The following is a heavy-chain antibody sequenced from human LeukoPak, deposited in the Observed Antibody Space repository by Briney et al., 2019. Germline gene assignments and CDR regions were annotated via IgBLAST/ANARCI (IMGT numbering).Heavy chain of an antibody. CDR1: GFTFDDYA. D-gene: IGHD6-19*01. J-gene: IGHJ4*02. V-gene: IGHV3-9*01. Sequence: PGRSLRLSCAASGFTFDDYAMHWVRQAPGKGLEWVSGISWNSGSIGYADSVKGRFTISRDNAKNSLYLQMNSLRAEDTAVYYCARWILAVAVSLEPEGFDYWGQGTLVTVSS. CDR3: ARWILAVAVSLEPEGFDY. CDR2: ISWNSGSI.